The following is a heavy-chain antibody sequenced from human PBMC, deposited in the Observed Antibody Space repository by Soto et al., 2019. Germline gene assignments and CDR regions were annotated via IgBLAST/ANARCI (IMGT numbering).Heavy chain of an antibody. V-gene: IGHV3-21*01. Sequence: EVHLVESGGGLVKPGGSLRLSCAVSGFTFSSCTMNWVRQAPGKGLEWVSSISPSTSHIYYTDSVKGRFTISRDNAKNSLFLQMNSLRAEDTAVYYCAGCSGGACPRNDGMDVWGQGTTVTVSS. CDR1: GFTFSSCT. CDR2: ISPSTSHI. CDR3: AGCSGGACPRNDGMDV. J-gene: IGHJ6*02. D-gene: IGHD2-15*01.